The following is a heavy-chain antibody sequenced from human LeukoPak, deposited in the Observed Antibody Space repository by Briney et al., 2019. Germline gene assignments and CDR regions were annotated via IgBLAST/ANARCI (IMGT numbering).Heavy chain of an antibody. CDR3: ARDNSLVLYSSSWYALYYGMDV. D-gene: IGHD6-13*01. J-gene: IGHJ6*02. CDR1: GFTFSSYA. V-gene: IGHV3-30-3*01. Sequence: GGSLRLSCAASGFTFSSYAMHWVRQAPGKGLEWVAVISYDGSNKYYADSVKGRFTISRDNSKNTLYLQMNSLRAEDTAVYYCARDNSLVLYSSSWYALYYGMDVWGQGTTVTVSS. CDR2: ISYDGSNK.